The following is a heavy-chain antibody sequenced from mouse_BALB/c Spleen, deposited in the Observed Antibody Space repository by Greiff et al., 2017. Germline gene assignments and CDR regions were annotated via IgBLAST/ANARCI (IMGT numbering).Heavy chain of an antibody. D-gene: IGHD1-2*01. CDR1: GYAFSSSW. CDR3: ARTVRLLTMDY. J-gene: IGHJ4*01. V-gene: IGHV1-82*01. Sequence: QVQLQQSGPELVKPGASVKISCKASGYAFSSSWMNWVKQRPGQGLEWIGRIYPGDGDTNYNGKFKGKATLTADKSSSTAYIQLSSLTSVDSAVYFCARTVRLLTMDYWGQGTSVTVSS. CDR2: IYPGDGDT.